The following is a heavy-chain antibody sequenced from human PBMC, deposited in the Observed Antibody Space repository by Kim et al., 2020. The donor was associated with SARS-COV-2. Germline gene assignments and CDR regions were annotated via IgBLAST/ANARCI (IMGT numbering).Heavy chain of an antibody. V-gene: IGHV4-34*01. CDR2: INHSGST. D-gene: IGHD2-2*01. CDR3: ASGCRSTSCYAAQQLAD. CDR1: GGSFSGYY. Sequence: SETLSLTCAVYGGSFSGYYWSWIRQPPGKGLEWIGEINHSGSTNYNPSLKSRVTISVDTSKNQFSVKLSSVTAADTAVYYCASGCRSTSCYAAQQLADWGQGTLVTVSS. J-gene: IGHJ4*02.